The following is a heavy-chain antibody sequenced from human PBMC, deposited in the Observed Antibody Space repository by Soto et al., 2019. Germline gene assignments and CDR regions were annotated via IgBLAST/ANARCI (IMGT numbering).Heavy chain of an antibody. J-gene: IGHJ4*02. V-gene: IGHV3-21*01. CDR2: ISSSGSCI. CDR1: EFTFSPYS. CDR3: ARREYCRSISCYEIFDC. D-gene: IGHD2-2*01. Sequence: GGSLRLSCAASEFTFSPYSMNWVRQAPGKGLEWVSCISSSGSCIYYADSMKGRFTISRDNAKNSLYLQMNSLRAEDTAVYYCARREYCRSISCYEIFDCWGQGALVTVSS.